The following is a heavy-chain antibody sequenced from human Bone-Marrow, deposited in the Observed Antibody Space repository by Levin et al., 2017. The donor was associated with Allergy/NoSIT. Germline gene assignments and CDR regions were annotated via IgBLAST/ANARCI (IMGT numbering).Heavy chain of an antibody. CDR3: ARVGHYYDPFDF. CDR2: VSASSNYI. J-gene: IGHJ4*02. CDR1: GFTFRNYN. D-gene: IGHD3-22*01. V-gene: IGHV3-21*01. Sequence: GESLKISCAASGFTFRNYNMNWVRQAPGKGLEWVSSVSASSNYIYYADSVKGRFTISRDNAQNSLFLQMNSLTAEDTAIYYCARVGHYYDPFDFWGQGALVAVSS.